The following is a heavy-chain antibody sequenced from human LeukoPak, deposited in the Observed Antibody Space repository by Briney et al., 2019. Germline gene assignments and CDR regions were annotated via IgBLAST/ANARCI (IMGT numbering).Heavy chain of an antibody. D-gene: IGHD4-17*01. CDR3: ARGGDYRFDY. CDR2: IHHSGST. CDR1: GGSISSSSYY. J-gene: IGHJ4*02. V-gene: IGHV4-39*07. Sequence: SETLSLTCTVSGGSISSSSYYWAWIRQPPGKGLEWIGEIHHSGSTNYNPSLKSRVTLSVDKSKNQLSLRLTSVTAADTAVYYCARGGDYRFDYWGQGTLVTVSS.